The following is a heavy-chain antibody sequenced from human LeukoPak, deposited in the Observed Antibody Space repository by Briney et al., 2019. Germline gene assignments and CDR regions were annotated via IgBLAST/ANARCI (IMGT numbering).Heavy chain of an antibody. Sequence: PGGSLRLSCAASGFTFSDYEMNWVRQAPGKGLQWVSYITSSGGTIHYAGSVKGRFTISRDNAKSSLYLQMNSLRAEDTAVYYCARIRSWAGGIDYWGQGTLVTVSS. CDR1: GFTFSDYE. J-gene: IGHJ4*02. D-gene: IGHD3-16*01. V-gene: IGHV3-48*03. CDR2: ITSSGGTI. CDR3: ARIRSWAGGIDY.